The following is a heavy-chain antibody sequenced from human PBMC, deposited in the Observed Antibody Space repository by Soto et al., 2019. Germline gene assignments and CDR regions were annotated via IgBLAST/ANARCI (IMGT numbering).Heavy chain of an antibody. CDR1: GFSVTTHGLG. CDR2: VYWDDDN. Sequence: QITLKESGPTLVQPTQTLTLTCSLSGFSVTTHGLGVGWIRQPPGKALEWLAVVYWDDDNRYRPSLKRRVTFTRDLSKHQVVITMANMDPVDTATYSCAHKVTAALNARVFYSWGQGTLVTVSS. J-gene: IGHJ4*02. CDR3: AHKVTAALNARVFYS. D-gene: IGHD6-13*01. V-gene: IGHV2-5*02.